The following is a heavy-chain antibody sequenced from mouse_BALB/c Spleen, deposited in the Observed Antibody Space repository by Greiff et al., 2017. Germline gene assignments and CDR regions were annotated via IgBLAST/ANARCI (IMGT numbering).Heavy chain of an antibody. D-gene: IGHD1-1*01. V-gene: IGHV1-80*01. J-gene: IGHJ2*01. CDR3: ARFLYYGSSSDY. CDR2: IYPGDGDT. CDR1: GYAFSSYW. Sequence: QVHVKQSGAELVRPGSSVKISCKASGYAFSSYWMNWVKQRPGQGLEWIGQIYPGDGDTNYNGKFKGKATLTADKSSSTAYMQLSRLTSEDSAVYFCARFLYYGSSSDYWGQGTTLTVSS.